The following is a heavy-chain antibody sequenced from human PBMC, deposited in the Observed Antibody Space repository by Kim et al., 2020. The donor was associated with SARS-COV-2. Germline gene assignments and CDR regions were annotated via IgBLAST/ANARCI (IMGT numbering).Heavy chain of an antibody. J-gene: IGHJ6*01. CDR1: GGSISSYY. V-gene: IGHV4-59*01. Sequence: SETLSLTCTVSGGSISSYYWSWIRQPPGNGLEWIGYIYYSGSTNYNPSLKSRFTISVDTSKNQFSQKLSSVTAANTAVYYCARRLDGRYQLLSYYYYGMDIWGQGTTVTVSS. CDR3: ARRLDGRYQLLSYYYYGMDI. CDR2: IYYSGST. D-gene: IGHD2-2*01.